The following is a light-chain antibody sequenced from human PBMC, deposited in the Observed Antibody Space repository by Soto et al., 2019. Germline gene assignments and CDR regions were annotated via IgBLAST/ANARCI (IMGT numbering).Light chain of an antibody. CDR1: QTLSRPY. CDR3: QQYDSSPQT. Sequence: DIVLTQSPGTLSLSPGERVTLSCRASQTLSRPYFAWYQQKPGQAPRLLIYGASNRATGIPDRFSGSGSGTDFTLTINRLEPEDFAAYYCQQYDSSPQTFGQGTKVEIK. CDR2: GAS. V-gene: IGKV3-20*01. J-gene: IGKJ1*01.